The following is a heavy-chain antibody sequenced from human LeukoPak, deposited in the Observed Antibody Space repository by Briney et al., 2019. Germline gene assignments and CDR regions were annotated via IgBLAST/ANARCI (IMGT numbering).Heavy chain of an antibody. CDR1: GGSISSGDYY. CDR3: ARGPFPDY. J-gene: IGHJ4*02. CDR2: IYYSGST. V-gene: IGHV4-30-4*01. Sequence: SETLSLTCTDSGGSISSGDYYWSWLRQPRGKGLEWIGYIYYSGSTYYNPSLKSRVTISVDTSKNQFSLELSSVTAADTAVYYCARGPFPDYWGQGTLVTVSS.